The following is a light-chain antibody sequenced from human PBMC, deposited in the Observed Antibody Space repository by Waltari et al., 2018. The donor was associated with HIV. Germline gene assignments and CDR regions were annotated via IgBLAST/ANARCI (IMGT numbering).Light chain of an antibody. V-gene: IGKV4-1*01. J-gene: IGKJ1*01. CDR2: LAS. CDR1: RSGYYRYADRTD. Sequence: DIILPQSPDSLAVPLGGTATINCRSCRSGYYRYADRTDIAGYQQRDGQPPTLLMHLASTRESGVPDRVTGSGSETDFTLTITGLQAEDAAVYVCQQYYGDPPTFGQGTKVEI. CDR3: QQYYGDPPT.